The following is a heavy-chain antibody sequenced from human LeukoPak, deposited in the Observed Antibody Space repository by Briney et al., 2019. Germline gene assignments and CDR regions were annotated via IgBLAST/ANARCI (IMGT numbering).Heavy chain of an antibody. J-gene: IGHJ4*02. Sequence: SVKVSCKASGGTFSSYAISWVRQAPGQGLEWMGRIIPIFGIANYAQKFQGRVTITADKSTSTAYMELSSLRSEDTAVYYCARDSPYYYDSSGQMTFAYWGQGTLVTVSS. CDR2: IIPIFGIA. CDR1: GGTFSSYA. CDR3: ARDSPYYYDSSGQMTFAY. V-gene: IGHV1-69*04. D-gene: IGHD3-22*01.